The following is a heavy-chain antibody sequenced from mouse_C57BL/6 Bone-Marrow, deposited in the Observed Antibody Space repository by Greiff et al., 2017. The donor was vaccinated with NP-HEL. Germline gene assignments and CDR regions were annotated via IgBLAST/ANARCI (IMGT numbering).Heavy chain of an antibody. J-gene: IGHJ4*01. CDR3: ATLRYAMDY. Sequence: EVKLMESGGGLVKPGGSLKLSCAASGFTFSSYAMSWVRQTPEKRLEWVATISDGGSYTYYPDNVKGRFTISRDNAKNNLYLQMSHLKSEDTAMYYCATLRYAMDYWGQGTSVTVSS. CDR2: ISDGGSYT. V-gene: IGHV5-4*03. D-gene: IGHD1-1*01. CDR1: GFTFSSYA.